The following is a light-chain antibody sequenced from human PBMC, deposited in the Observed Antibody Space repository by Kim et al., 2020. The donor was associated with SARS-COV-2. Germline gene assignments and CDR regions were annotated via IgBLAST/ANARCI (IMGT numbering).Light chain of an antibody. CDR3: QQSYSTPPHT. CDR2: ATS. V-gene: IGKV1-39*01. Sequence: DIHMTQSPSSLSASVGDRVTITCRASQSVFNHLNWYQHKPGRAPELLIYATSNLHSGVPSRFSGSGFGTDFTLTITSLQPEDSATYYCQQSYSTPPHTFGQGTKLEI. CDR1: QSVFNH. J-gene: IGKJ2*01.